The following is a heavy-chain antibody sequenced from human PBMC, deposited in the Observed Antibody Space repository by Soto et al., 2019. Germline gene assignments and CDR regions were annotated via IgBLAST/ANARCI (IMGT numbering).Heavy chain of an antibody. V-gene: IGHV4-59*01. Sequence: TXXTRSLAFTVSGGFISSYYSRWIPQPPGKGLDWIAYIYDSGSTNYNPSLKSRVTVSVDTSKKQFSLKLSSMTAADTDVYYCARVRRYCSSTSRYWAFDYWGQGTLVTVSS. CDR1: GGFISSYY. CDR2: IYDSGST. CDR3: ARVRRYCSSTSRYWAFDY. J-gene: IGHJ4*02. D-gene: IGHD2-2*01.